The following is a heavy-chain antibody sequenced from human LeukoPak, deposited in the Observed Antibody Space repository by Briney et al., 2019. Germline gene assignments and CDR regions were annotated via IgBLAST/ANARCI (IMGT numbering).Heavy chain of an antibody. CDR3: ARAQYSSSGTDYYYGMDV. D-gene: IGHD6-13*01. CDR1: GYTFTGYY. CDR2: INPNSGGT. Sequence: ASVKVSCKASGYTFTGYYMHWVRQAPGQGLEWMGWINPNSGGTNYAQKFQGRVTMTRDTSISTAYMELSRLRSDDTAVYYCARAQYSSSGTDYYYGMDVWGQGTTVTVSS. J-gene: IGHJ6*02. V-gene: IGHV1-2*02.